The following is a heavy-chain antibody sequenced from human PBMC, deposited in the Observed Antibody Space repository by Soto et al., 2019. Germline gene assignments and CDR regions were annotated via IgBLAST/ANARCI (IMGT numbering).Heavy chain of an antibody. CDR2: IWYDGSNK. V-gene: IGHV3-33*01. D-gene: IGHD3-22*01. CDR1: GFTFSSYG. J-gene: IGHJ6*02. CDR3: ARDRVGSGYYYHGMDV. Sequence: QVQLVESGGGVVQPGTSLRLSCVGSGFTFSSYGMHWVRQAPGKGLEWVAVIWYDGSNKYFADSVKGRYTISRDNSGNTLYLQMNSLRAEDTAVYYCARDRVGSGYYYHGMDVWGQGTTVTVSS.